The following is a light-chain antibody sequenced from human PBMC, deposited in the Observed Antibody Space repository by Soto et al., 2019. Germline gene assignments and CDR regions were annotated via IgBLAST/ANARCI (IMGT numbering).Light chain of an antibody. Sequence: DIQMTQSPSSLSASVGDRVTITCRASQGIRNYLAWYQQKPGKVPKLLIYTASTLQSGVPSRFSGSGSGTDFTLTISSLQPEDVATYYCQKYSGPPYTFGQRTKLEIK. CDR3: QKYSGPPYT. CDR2: TAS. CDR1: QGIRNY. V-gene: IGKV1-27*01. J-gene: IGKJ2*01.